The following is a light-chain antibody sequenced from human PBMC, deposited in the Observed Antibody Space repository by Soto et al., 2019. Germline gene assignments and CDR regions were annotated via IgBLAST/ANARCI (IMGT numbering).Light chain of an antibody. J-gene: IGLJ1*01. Sequence: QPALTPPPSASGSPGQSVTISCTETSSDVGAYNYVSWYQQLPGKAPKLIIYEVSKRPSGVPDRFSGSKSGNTASLTVSGLQAEDEADYYCTSYAGTYSFFYVFGTGTKVTVL. CDR1: SSDVGAYNY. CDR2: EVS. V-gene: IGLV2-8*01. CDR3: TSYAGTYSFFYV.